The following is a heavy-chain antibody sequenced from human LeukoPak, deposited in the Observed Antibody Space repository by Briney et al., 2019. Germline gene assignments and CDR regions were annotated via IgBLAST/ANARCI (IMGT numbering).Heavy chain of an antibody. J-gene: IGHJ4*02. V-gene: IGHV3-23*01. CDR1: GFTFSSYA. D-gene: IGHD3/OR15-3a*01. CDR3: AKLHFGLIIYFDY. Sequence: GGSLRLSCAASGFTFSSYAMSWVRQALGKGLEWVSTIGGRDDGAYYADSVKGRFTISRDNSKNTLYLQMKNLRAEDTAVYYCAKLHFGLIIYFDYWGQGTLVTVSS. CDR2: IGGRDDGA.